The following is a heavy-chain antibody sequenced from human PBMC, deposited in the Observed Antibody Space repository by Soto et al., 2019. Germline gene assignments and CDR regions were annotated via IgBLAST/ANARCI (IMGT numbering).Heavy chain of an antibody. CDR3: ASDLHRGGSTDWFDP. V-gene: IGHV1-18*01. J-gene: IGHJ5*02. CDR2: ISAYNGNT. Sequence: QVQLVQSGAEVKKPGASVKVSCKASGYTFTSYGISWVRQAPGQGLEWMGWISAYNGNTNYAQKLQGRVTMTTDTSTSTAYMELRSLRSVDTALYYYASDLHRGGSTDWFDPWGQGTLVTVSS. CDR1: GYTFTSYG. D-gene: IGHD1-7*01.